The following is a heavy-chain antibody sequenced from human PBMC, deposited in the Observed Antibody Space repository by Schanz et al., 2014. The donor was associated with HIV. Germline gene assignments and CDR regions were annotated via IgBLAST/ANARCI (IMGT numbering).Heavy chain of an antibody. CDR3: AIRTPMISFGAFDI. Sequence: DVQLVESAGGLVQPGGSLRLSCAASGFTFNNYAMTWVRQAPGKGLEWVSTISAGVGTASYADSVKGRFTISRDNSKKMLFLQMNRLRAEDTAVYYCAIRTPMISFGAFDIWGRGTMVTVSS. V-gene: IGHV3-23*04. J-gene: IGHJ3*02. CDR2: ISAGVGTA. D-gene: IGHD3-16*01. CDR1: GFTFNNYA.